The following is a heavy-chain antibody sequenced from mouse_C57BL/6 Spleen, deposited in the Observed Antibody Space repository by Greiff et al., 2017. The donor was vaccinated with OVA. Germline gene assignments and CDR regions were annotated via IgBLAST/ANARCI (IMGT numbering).Heavy chain of an antibody. CDR2: ISYDGSN. V-gene: IGHV3-6*01. CDR3: ASSITTVVVDY. Sequence: EVQLQQSGPGLVKPSQSLSLTCSVTGYSITSGYYWNWIRQFPGNKLEWMGYISYDGSNNYNPSLKNRISITRDTSKNQFFLKLNSVTTEDTATYYCASSITTVVVDYWGQGTTLTVSS. CDR1: GYSITSGYY. D-gene: IGHD1-1*01. J-gene: IGHJ2*01.